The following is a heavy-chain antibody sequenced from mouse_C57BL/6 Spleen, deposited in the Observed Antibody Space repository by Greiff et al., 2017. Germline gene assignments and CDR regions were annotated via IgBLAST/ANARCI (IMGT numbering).Heavy chain of an antibody. Sequence: QVQLQQPGAELVKPGASVKMSCKASGYTFTSYWITWVKQRPGQGLEWIGDIYPGSGSTNYNEKFKSKATLTVDTSSSTAYMQLSSLTSVVSAVFCCARPITTVEAHDYLDYWGQGTTLTVSS. V-gene: IGHV1-55*01. D-gene: IGHD1-1*01. J-gene: IGHJ2*01. CDR2: IYPGSGST. CDR3: ARPITTVEAHDYLDY. CDR1: GYTFTSYW.